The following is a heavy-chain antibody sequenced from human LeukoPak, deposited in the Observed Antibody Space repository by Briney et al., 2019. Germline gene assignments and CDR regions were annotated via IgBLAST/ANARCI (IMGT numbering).Heavy chain of an antibody. CDR3: ARSSVGYGPPEYYFDY. V-gene: IGHV4-4*08. Sequence: SETLSLTCSVSGASITNHYWSWIRQPPGKGLEWIGEIYHSGSTNYNPSLKSRVTISVDTSKNQFSLKLSSVTAADTAVYYCARSSVGYGPPEYYFDYWGQGTLVTVSS. J-gene: IGHJ4*02. CDR1: GASITNHY. D-gene: IGHD5-18*01. CDR2: IYHSGST.